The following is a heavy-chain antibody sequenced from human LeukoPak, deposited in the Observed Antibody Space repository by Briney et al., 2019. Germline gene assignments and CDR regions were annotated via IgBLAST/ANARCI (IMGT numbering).Heavy chain of an antibody. CDR2: INQYGNET. CDR3: ARDYGDY. CDR1: GFTYGYYW. J-gene: IGHJ4*02. D-gene: IGHD4-17*01. Sequence: GGSLRLSCEPSGFTYGYYWMRWVRQAPGKGLEWVANINQYGNETYYVDSVKGRFFIFRDNVKNSLYLQMNRLRAEDTAVYYCARDYGDYWGQGTLVTVSS. V-gene: IGHV3-7*01.